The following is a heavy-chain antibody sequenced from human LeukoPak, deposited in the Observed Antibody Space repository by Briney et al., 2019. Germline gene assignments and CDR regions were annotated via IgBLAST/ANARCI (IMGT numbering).Heavy chain of an antibody. CDR2: ISGSGGST. CDR3: SKDRAGYSGARGVDY. CDR1: GFTFSSYA. Sequence: GGSLRLSCAASGFTFSSYAMSWVRQAPGKGLEWVSAISGSGGSTYYADSVKGRFTISRDNSKNTLYLQMNSLRAEDTAVYYCSKDRAGYSGARGVDYWGQGTLVTVSS. V-gene: IGHV3-23*01. J-gene: IGHJ4*02. D-gene: IGHD5-12*01.